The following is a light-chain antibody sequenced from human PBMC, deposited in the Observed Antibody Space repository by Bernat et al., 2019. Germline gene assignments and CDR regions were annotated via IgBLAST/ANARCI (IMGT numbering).Light chain of an antibody. CDR2: ITS. J-gene: IGKJ4*01. CDR1: QSIDTY. CDR3: QQSPSSPPT. V-gene: IGKV1-39*01. Sequence: DIQMTQSPSSLSAYVGDRVTITGRASQSIDTYLHWYQQKPVKAPKLLIYITSNLQSGVTSRFSGSGSGPDFTLTISSLQSEDFATYFLQQSPSSPPTFGGGTKV.